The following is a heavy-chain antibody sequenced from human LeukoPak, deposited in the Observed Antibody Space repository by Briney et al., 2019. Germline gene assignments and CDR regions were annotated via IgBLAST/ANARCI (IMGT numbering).Heavy chain of an antibody. V-gene: IGHV3-23*01. CDR1: RFTFDKSW. CDR3: AKPPGYFDY. Sequence: GGSLRLSCVASRFTFDKSWMSWVRQAPGKGLEWVSAISGSGGSTYYADSVKGRFTISRDNSKNTLYLQMNSLRAEDTAVYYCAKPPGYFDYWGQGTLVTVSS. CDR2: ISGSGGST. J-gene: IGHJ4*02.